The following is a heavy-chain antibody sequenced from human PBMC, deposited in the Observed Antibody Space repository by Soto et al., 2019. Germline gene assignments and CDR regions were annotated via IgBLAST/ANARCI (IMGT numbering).Heavy chain of an antibody. D-gene: IGHD4-17*01. J-gene: IGHJ4*02. Sequence: ASVKVSCKASGYTFTSYGISWVGQAPGQGLEWVGWIHTYNGNTNFAQKLQGRDTLTTDTSTSTAYMELRSLRSDDTAVYYCARDSDYIIAYWGQGTLVTVSS. CDR3: ARDSDYIIAY. CDR2: IHTYNGNT. V-gene: IGHV1-18*01. CDR1: GYTFTSYG.